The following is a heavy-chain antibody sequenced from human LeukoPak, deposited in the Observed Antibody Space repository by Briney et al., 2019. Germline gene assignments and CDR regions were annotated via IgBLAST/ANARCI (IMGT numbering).Heavy chain of an antibody. V-gene: IGHV4-38-2*02. CDR2: IYYSGPI. J-gene: IGHJ6*03. Sequence: SETLSLTCTVSGYSISSGYYWGWIRQPPGKGLEWIGSIYYSGPIYYNPSLKSRVTISVDTSKNQFSLKLTSVTAADTAVYYCASQTTVTTGWEVYYYYFYYMDVWGKGTTVTVSS. CDR3: ASQTTVTTGWEVYYYYFYYMDV. D-gene: IGHD4-17*01. CDR1: GYSISSGYY.